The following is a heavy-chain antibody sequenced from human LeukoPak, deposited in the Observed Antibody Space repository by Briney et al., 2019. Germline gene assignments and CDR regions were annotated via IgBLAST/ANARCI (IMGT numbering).Heavy chain of an antibody. J-gene: IGHJ5*02. CDR3: AKDPLRFLESNWFDP. D-gene: IGHD3-3*01. V-gene: IGHV3-23*01. CDR2: ISGSGTST. Sequence: PGGSLTLSCVASGLTFSTYNMNWVRQAPGKGLEWVSAISGSGTSTYYADSVKGRFTISRDNSENTLYLQMNSLRAEDTAVYYCAKDPLRFLESNWFDPWGQGTLVTVSS. CDR1: GLTFSTYN.